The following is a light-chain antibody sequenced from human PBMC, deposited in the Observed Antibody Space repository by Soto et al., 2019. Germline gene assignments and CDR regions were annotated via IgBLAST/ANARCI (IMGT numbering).Light chain of an antibody. V-gene: IGKV1-5*03. CDR3: QQYSYFAT. CDR1: QSISSW. Sequence: DIQMTQSPSTLSASVGDRVTITCRASQSISSWLTWYQQKAGQAPKLLIYKASIVESGVPSRFSGSGSGTDFTLTISRLQPDDSATYYCQQYSYFATFGQGTRVEVK. J-gene: IGKJ1*01. CDR2: KAS.